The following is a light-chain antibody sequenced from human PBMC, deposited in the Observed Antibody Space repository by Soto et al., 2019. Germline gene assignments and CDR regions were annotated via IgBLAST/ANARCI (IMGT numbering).Light chain of an antibody. CDR3: SSYAGSNRV. J-gene: IGLJ2*01. V-gene: IGLV2-8*01. Sequence: QSVLTQPPSASGSPGQSVTISCTGTSSDVGGYNYVSWYQQHPGKAPKLMIYEVSKRPSGVPDRFSGSKSGNTASLTVSGLQAEDEADYYCSSYAGSNRVIGGGTKVTVL. CDR2: EVS. CDR1: SSDVGGYNY.